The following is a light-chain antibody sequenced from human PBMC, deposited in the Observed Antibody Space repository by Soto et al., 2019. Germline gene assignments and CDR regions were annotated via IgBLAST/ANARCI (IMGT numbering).Light chain of an antibody. CDR3: SSYSSSVTRVV. CDR1: SSNIGAGYD. CDR2: GNS. V-gene: IGLV1-40*01. Sequence: QAVVTQPPSVSGAPGQRVTISCTGSSSNIGAGYDVHWYQQLPGTAPKLLIYGNSNRPSGVPDRFSGSKSGTSASLAITGLQAEDEADYYCSSYSSSVTRVVFGGGTKLTVL. J-gene: IGLJ2*01.